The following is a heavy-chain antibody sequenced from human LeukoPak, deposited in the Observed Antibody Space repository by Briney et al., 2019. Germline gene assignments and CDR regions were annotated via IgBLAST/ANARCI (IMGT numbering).Heavy chain of an antibody. J-gene: IGHJ5*02. CDR3: EREGVSSSSDWFDP. Sequence: GASVKVSCKASGYTFTSYGISWVRQAPGQGLEWMGGISAYNGNTNYAQKLQGRVTMTTDTSTSTAYMELGSLRSDDTAVYSCEREGVSSSSDWFDPWGQGTLVTVSS. V-gene: IGHV1-18*01. D-gene: IGHD6-6*01. CDR1: GYTFTSYG. CDR2: ISAYNGNT.